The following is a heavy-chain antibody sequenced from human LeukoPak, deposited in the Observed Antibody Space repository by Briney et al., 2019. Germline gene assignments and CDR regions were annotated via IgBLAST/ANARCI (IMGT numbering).Heavy chain of an antibody. D-gene: IGHD3-9*01. CDR1: GFTFSNYL. CDR3: ARGARYFDWLMDV. CDR2: IWYDGSNK. Sequence: LRVSCAASGFTFSNYLIHGVDQAPRKGLEGVAIIWYDGSNKYYADSVKGRFTISRDNSKNTLYLQMNRLRAEDTAVYYCARGARYFDWLMDVWGKGTTVT. V-gene: IGHV3-33*01. J-gene: IGHJ6*03.